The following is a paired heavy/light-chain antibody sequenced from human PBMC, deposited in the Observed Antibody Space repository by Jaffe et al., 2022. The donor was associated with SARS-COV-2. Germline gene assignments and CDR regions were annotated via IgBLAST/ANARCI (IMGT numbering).Light chain of an antibody. J-gene: IGKJ2*01. V-gene: IGKV1D-8*01. Sequence: VIWMTQSPSLLSASTGDRVTISCRMSHDINIYLAWYQQKPGKAPELLIYAASTLQSGVPSRFSGSGSGTDFILTIDSLQSEDLATYYCQQYYNFPHTFGQGTKLEI. CDR3: QQYYNFPHT. CDR2: AAS. CDR1: HDINIY.
Heavy chain of an antibody. Sequence: QVQLVESGGGVVQPGRSLRLSCAASGFTFSNYGMHWVRQAPGKGLEWLADISSDGGGKYYADSVKGRFTVSRDNSKGTLFLQMNSLRPEDTAVYYCTKEHGMGDYASYFQHCGQGTLVTVSS. V-gene: IGHV3-30*18. CDR3: TKEHGMGDYASYFQH. D-gene: IGHD4-17*01. CDR1: GFTFSNYG. CDR2: ISSDGGGK. J-gene: IGHJ1*01.